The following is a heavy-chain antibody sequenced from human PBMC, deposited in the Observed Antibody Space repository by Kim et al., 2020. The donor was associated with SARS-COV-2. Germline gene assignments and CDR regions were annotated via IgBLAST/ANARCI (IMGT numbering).Heavy chain of an antibody. V-gene: IGHV3-30*04. CDR3: ARDPNDLGWGADY. CDR2: ISYDGSNK. CDR1: GFTFSSYA. J-gene: IGHJ4*02. Sequence: GGSLRLSCAASGFTFSSYAMHWVRQAPGKGLEWVAVISYDGSNKYYADSVKGRFTISRDNSKNTLYLQMNSLRAEDTAVYYCARDPNDLGWGADYWGQGTLVTVSS. D-gene: IGHD3-16*01.